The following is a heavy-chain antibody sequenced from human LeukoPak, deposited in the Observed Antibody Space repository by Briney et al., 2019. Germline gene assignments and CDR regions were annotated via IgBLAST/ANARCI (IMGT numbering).Heavy chain of an antibody. D-gene: IGHD3-10*01. V-gene: IGHV3-23*01. J-gene: IGHJ4*02. CDR3: AKDLYYYGSGSYFDY. Sequence: PGGSLRLSCAASGFTFISYAMSWVRQAPGKGLEWVSAISGSGGSTYYADSVKGRFTISRDNPKNTLYLQMNSLRAEDTAVYYCAKDLYYYGSGSYFDYWGQGTLVTVSS. CDR1: GFTFISYA. CDR2: ISGSGGST.